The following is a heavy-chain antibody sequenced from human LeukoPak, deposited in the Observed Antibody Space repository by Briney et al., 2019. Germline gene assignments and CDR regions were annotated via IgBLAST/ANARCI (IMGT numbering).Heavy chain of an antibody. D-gene: IGHD5-12*01. Sequence: GGSLRLSWAASGFIFNYYYIDSGRQTPGRGREWVGRSSTKGTRYTQEYAASVKGSFTVSRDDSRDSVLLQMNSLKAADTAVYYCARAPSSGRAVFDLWGQGTMVTVSS. V-gene: IGHV3-72*01. CDR1: GFIFNYYY. CDR2: SSTKGTRYTQ. CDR3: ARAPSSGRAVFDL. J-gene: IGHJ3*01.